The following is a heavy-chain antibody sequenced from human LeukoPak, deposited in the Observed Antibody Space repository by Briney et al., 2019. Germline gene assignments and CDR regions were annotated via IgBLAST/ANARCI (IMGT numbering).Heavy chain of an antibody. J-gene: IGHJ5*02. V-gene: IGHV3-21*01. CDR3: ARDPKTYYYDSSDPTDGWFDP. CDR1: GLTFSDYT. CDR2: ISGSGTYI. D-gene: IGHD3-22*01. Sequence: GGSLRLSCAASGLTFSDYTMNWVRQAPGKGLEWVSSISGSGTYIYHGDLVKGRFTISRDNAKNSLYLQMNSLRAEDTAVYYCARDPKTYYYDSSDPTDGWFDPWGQGTLVTVSS.